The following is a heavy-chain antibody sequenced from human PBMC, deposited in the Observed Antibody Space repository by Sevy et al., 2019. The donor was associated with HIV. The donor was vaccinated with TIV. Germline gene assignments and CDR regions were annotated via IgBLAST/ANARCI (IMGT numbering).Heavy chain of an antibody. Sequence: ASVKVSCKASGGTFSSYAISWVRQAPGQGLEWMAGIIPIFGTANYAQKFQGRVTITADESMSTAYMELSSLRSEDTAVYYCARASVSRPNYYYYMDVWGKGTTVTVSS. V-gene: IGHV1-69*13. CDR1: GGTFSSYA. J-gene: IGHJ6*03. CDR3: ARASVSRPNYYYYMDV. D-gene: IGHD6-6*01. CDR2: IIPIFGTA.